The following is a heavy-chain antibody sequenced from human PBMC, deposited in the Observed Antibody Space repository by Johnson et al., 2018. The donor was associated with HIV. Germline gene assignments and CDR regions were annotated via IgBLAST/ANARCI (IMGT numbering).Heavy chain of an antibody. CDR3: AKEGITMEVDI. J-gene: IGHJ3*02. V-gene: IGHV3-33*06. D-gene: IGHD3-10*01. Sequence: VQLVESGGGVVQPGRSLRLSCAASGFTFSNYGMHWARQAPGKGLEWVAVIWFDGSNKYYADSVKGRFTISRDNSKNTLYLQMNSLRAEDTAVYYCAKEGITMEVDIWGQGTMVTVSS. CDR1: GFTFSNYG. CDR2: IWFDGSNK.